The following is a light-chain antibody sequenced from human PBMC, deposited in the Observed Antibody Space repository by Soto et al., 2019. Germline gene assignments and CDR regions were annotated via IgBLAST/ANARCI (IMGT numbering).Light chain of an antibody. CDR2: RAS. Sequence: DIQMTQSPSSLSATVGDRVSITCRASENIGNYLAWCQQKPGKAPKLLIYRASSLQSGVPSRFSGSGSGTDFTLTISSLQPDDFATYYCHQSYSSPLTFGPGTTVDLK. CDR3: HQSYSSPLT. CDR1: ENIGNY. V-gene: IGKV1-39*01. J-gene: IGKJ3*01.